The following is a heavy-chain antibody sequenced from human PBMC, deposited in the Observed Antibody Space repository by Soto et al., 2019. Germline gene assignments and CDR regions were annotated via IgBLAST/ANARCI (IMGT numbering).Heavy chain of an antibody. J-gene: IGHJ4*02. D-gene: IGHD6-19*01. CDR2: IIPIFGTA. V-gene: IGHV1-69*13. CDR3: ARNPLSSGWSLDY. Sequence: ASVKVSCKASGGTFSSYAISWVRQAPGQGLEWMGGIIPIFGTANYAQKFQGRVTITSDESTSTAYMELSSLRSEDTAVYYCARNPLSSGWSLDYWGQGTLVTVSS. CDR1: GGTFSSYA.